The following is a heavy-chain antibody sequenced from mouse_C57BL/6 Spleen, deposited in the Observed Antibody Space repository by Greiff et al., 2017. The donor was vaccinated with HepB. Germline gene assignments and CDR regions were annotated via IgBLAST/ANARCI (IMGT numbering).Heavy chain of an antibody. CDR1: GYTFTSYW. CDR3: ARDGTRYFDV. Sequence: QVQLQQSGAELVKPGASVKLSCKASGYTFTSYWMHWVKQRPGQGLEWIGMIHPNSGSTNYNEKFKSKATLTVDKSSSTAYMQLSSLTSEDSAVYYCARDGTRYFDVWGTGTTVTVSS. J-gene: IGHJ1*03. V-gene: IGHV1-64*01. D-gene: IGHD1-1*01. CDR2: IHPNSGST.